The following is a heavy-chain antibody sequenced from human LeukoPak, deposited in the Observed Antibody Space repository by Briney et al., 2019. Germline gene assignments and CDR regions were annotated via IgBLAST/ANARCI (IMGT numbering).Heavy chain of an antibody. Sequence: GGSLRLSCAASGFTVSSNYMSWVRQAPGKGLEWVSVIYSGGSTYYADSVKGRFTISRDNSKNTLYLQMNSLRAEDTAVYYCARFNDYGDYLFDYWGQGTLVTVSS. V-gene: IGHV3-53*01. J-gene: IGHJ4*02. D-gene: IGHD4-17*01. CDR1: GFTVSSNY. CDR2: IYSGGST. CDR3: ARFNDYGDYLFDY.